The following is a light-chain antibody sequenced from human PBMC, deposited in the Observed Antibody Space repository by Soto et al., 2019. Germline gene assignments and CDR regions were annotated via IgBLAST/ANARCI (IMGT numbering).Light chain of an antibody. J-gene: IGKJ1*01. Sequence: EIVLTQSPGTLSLSPGERATRSCRASQSVSSNYLAWYQQKPGQAPSLLIYGASTRATGIPDRFSGSGSGTDFTLTISRLEPEDFAVYYCQQYGNLRTFGQGTKVDIK. CDR1: QSVSSNY. CDR3: QQYGNLRT. CDR2: GAS. V-gene: IGKV3-20*01.